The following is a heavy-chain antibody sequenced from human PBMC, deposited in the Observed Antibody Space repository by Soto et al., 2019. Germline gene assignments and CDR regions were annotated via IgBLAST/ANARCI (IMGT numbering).Heavy chain of an antibody. D-gene: IGHD6-19*01. CDR2: ISYDESHE. V-gene: IGHV3-30*18. J-gene: IGHJ4*02. CDR3: AKDGLGRIAVAAYYFDY. CDR1: GFTFSSYG. Sequence: GGSLRLSCAASGFTFSSYGMHWVRQAPGKGLEWVAVISYDESHEYYADSVKGRFTISRDNSKNTLFLQMNSLRAEDTAVYYCAKDGLGRIAVAAYYFDYWGQGTLGTVSS.